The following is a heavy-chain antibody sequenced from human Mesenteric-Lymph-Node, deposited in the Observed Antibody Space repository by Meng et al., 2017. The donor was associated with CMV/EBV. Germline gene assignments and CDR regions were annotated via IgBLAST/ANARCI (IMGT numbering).Heavy chain of an antibody. CDR1: GFTFSDHY. Sequence: GGPLRLSCAASGFTFSDHYMDWVRQAPGKGLEWVGLTRNKANSYTTEYAASVKGRFTISRDDSKNSLYLQMNSLKTEDTAVYYCARVKWGTLDYWGQGTLVTVSS. CDR2: TRNKANSYTT. V-gene: IGHV3-72*01. J-gene: IGHJ4*02. CDR3: ARVKWGTLDY. D-gene: IGHD1-14*01.